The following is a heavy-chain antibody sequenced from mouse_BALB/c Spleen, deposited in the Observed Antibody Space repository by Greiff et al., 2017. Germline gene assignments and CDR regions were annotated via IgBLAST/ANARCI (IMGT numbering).Heavy chain of an antibody. CDR1: GYSFTSYW. V-gene: IGHV1-5*01. CDR3: TRSGILLRLGCLAY. Sequence: VQLKESGTVLARPGASVKMSCKASGYSFTSYWMHWVNQRPGQGLEWIGAIYPGNSDTSYNQKFTGKAKLTAVTSASTAYMELSSLTSEDSAVYDCTRSGILLRLGCLAYGGQGTLVTVSA. CDR2: IYPGNSDT. J-gene: IGHJ3*01. D-gene: IGHD1-2*01.